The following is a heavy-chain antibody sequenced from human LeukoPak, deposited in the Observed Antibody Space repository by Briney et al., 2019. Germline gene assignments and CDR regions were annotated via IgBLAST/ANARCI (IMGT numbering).Heavy chain of an antibody. CDR2: INSDGSST. CDR3: ARQVVTLSSDAFDI. Sequence: GGSLRLSCAASGFTFSSYWMHWVRHAPGKGLVWVSRINSDGSSTSYADSVKGRFTISRDNAKNTLYLQMNSLRAEDTAVYHCARQVVTLSSDAFDIWGQGTMVTVSS. V-gene: IGHV3-74*01. D-gene: IGHD2-21*02. J-gene: IGHJ3*02. CDR1: GFTFSSYW.